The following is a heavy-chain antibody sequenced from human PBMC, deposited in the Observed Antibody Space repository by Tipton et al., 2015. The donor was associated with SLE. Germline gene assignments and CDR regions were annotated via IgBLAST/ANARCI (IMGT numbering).Heavy chain of an antibody. CDR1: GGSISSGSYY. V-gene: IGHV4-39*01. J-gene: IGHJ5*02. Sequence: TLSLTCTVSGGSISSGSYYWGLIRQPPGKGLEWIGSIYHSGSTYYNPSLKSRVTISVDTSKNQFSLKLSSVTAADTAVYYCARQWERRRGWFDPWGQGTLVTVSS. D-gene: IGHD1-26*01. CDR3: ARQWERRRGWFDP. CDR2: IYHSGST.